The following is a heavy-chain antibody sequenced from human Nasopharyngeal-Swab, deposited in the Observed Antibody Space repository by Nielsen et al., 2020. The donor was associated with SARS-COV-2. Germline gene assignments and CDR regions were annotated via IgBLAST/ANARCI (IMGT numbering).Heavy chain of an antibody. J-gene: IGHJ6*03. CDR3: ARKRGRGGIWNYYYYHMDV. D-gene: IGHD3-10*01. V-gene: IGHV4-39*07. CDR2: IYYRGST. Sequence: WIRQPPGKGLEWIGSIYYRGSTYYNPSLKSRVTISVDTSKNQFSLNLSSVTAADTAVYYCARKRGRGGIWNYYYYHMDVWGKGTTVGVSS.